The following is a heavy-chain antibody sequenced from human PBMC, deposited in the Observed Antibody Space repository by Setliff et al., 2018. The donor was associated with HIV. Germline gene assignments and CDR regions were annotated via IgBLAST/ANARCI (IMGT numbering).Heavy chain of an antibody. CDR2: VYPGDSES. CDR3: ARPSYSSSFYAFDI. J-gene: IGHJ3*02. D-gene: IGHD6-13*01. V-gene: IGHV5-51*01. Sequence: GESLKISCKGSGYSFTSYWIGWVRQMPGKGLEWMGIVYPGDSESRYSPTFQGQVTISADKSISTAYLQWSSLKASDTAMYYCARPSYSSSFYAFDIWGQGTMVTVSS. CDR1: GYSFTSYW.